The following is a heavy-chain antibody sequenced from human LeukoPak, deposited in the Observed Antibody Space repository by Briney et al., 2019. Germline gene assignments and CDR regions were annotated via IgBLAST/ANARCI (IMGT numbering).Heavy chain of an antibody. V-gene: IGHV3-11*01. J-gene: IGHJ4*02. CDR3: ARAQDIVVVVADY. CDR2: ISSSGSTI. Sequence: GGSLRLSCAASGFTFSDYYMSWIRQAPVKGLEWVSYISSSGSTIYYADSVKGRFTISRDNAKNSLYLQMNSLRAEDTAVYYCARAQDIVVVVADYWGQGTLVTVSS. D-gene: IGHD2-15*01. CDR1: GFTFSDYY.